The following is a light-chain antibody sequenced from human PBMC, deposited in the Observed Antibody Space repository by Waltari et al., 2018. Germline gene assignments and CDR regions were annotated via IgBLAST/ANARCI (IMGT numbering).Light chain of an antibody. Sequence: DIVMTQSPESLAVPLGETATINCKSSQSVLYSSNDKNYFAWYQQKPGQPPKLLIYWASTREAGVPDRFSGSGSGTDVTLTISSLQAEDAAVYYCQQYYNDATFGQGTKVEIK. CDR2: WAS. V-gene: IGKV4-1*01. CDR3: QQYYNDAT. CDR1: QSVLYSSNDKNY. J-gene: IGKJ1*01.